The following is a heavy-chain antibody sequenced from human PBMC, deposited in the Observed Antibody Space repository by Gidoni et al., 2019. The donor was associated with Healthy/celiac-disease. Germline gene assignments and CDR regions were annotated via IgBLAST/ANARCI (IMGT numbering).Heavy chain of an antibody. CDR3: ARRVVVPAAIKDAFDI. J-gene: IGHJ3*02. V-gene: IGHV4-59*01. Sequence: VQLQESGPGLVKPSETLSLTCTVSGGSISRYYWSWIRQPPGKGLEWIGYIYYSGSTNYNPSLKSRVTISVDTSKNQFSLKLSSVTAADTAVYYCARRVVVPAAIKDAFDIWGQGTMVTVS. CDR2: IYYSGST. D-gene: IGHD2-2*01. CDR1: GGSISRYY.